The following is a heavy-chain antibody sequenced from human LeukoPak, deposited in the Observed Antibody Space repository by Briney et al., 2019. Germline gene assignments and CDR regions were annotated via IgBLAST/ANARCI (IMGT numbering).Heavy chain of an antibody. CDR1: GYTFSSYD. V-gene: IGHV1-8*01. Sequence: ASVKVSCKASGYTFSSYDINWVRQAPGQGLEWMGWMNPNSGNTGYAQKFQGRVTMTRNTSISTAYMELSSLRSEDTAVYYCARFTQRSWLQTLRYYYGMDVWGQGTTVTVSS. D-gene: IGHD5-24*01. J-gene: IGHJ6*02. CDR2: MNPNSGNT. CDR3: ARFTQRSWLQTLRYYYGMDV.